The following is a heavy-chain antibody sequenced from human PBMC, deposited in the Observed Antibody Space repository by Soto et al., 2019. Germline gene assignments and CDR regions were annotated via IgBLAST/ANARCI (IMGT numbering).Heavy chain of an antibody. Sequence: QVQLQESGPGLVKPSETLSLTCTVSGGSVSSGSYYWSWIRRPPGKGLEWIGYIDYSWSTNYNPSLKRRVTISVDTSKNQFSLKLSSVPAADTAVYYCAREASTVTTHLLDYWGQGTLVTVSS. CDR3: AREASTVTTHLLDY. CDR2: IDYSWST. J-gene: IGHJ4*02. V-gene: IGHV4-61*01. CDR1: GGSVSSGSYY. D-gene: IGHD4-17*01.